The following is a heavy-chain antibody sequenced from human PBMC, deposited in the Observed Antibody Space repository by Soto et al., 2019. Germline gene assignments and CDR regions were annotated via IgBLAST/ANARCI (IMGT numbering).Heavy chain of an antibody. V-gene: IGHV3-23*01. D-gene: IGHD6-13*01. CDR1: GFTFSSYA. CDR2: ISGSGGST. J-gene: IGHJ4*02. Sequence: PGESLKISCAASGFTFSSYAMSWVRQAPGKGLEWVSAISGSGGSTYYADSVKGRFTISRDNSKNTLYLQMNGLRAEDTAVYYCAKEPAAAGTENDYWGQGTLVTVSS. CDR3: AKEPAAAGTENDY.